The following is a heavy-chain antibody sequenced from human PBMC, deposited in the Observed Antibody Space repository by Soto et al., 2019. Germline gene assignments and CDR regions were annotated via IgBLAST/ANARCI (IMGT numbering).Heavy chain of an antibody. V-gene: IGHV3-23*01. CDR3: ARARIVGATTPFDAFDI. Sequence: GGSLRLSCAASGFTFSSYAMSWVRQAPGKGLEWVSAISGSGGSTYYADSVKGRFTISRDNSKNTLYLQMNSPRAEDTAVYYCARARIVGATTPFDAFDIWGQGTMVTVSS. D-gene: IGHD1-26*01. J-gene: IGHJ3*02. CDR2: ISGSGGST. CDR1: GFTFSSYA.